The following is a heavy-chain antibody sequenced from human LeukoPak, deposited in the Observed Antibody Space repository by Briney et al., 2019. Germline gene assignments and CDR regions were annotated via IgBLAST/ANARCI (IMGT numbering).Heavy chain of an antibody. V-gene: IGHV3-30*03. Sequence: GGSLRLSCAASGFTFSSYGMHWVRQAPGKGLEWVAVISYDGSNKYYADSVKGRFTISRDNSKNTLYPQMNSLRAEDTAVYYCARGGYYYDSSGLDPWGQGTLVTVSS. CDR3: ARGGYYYDSSGLDP. CDR2: ISYDGSNK. D-gene: IGHD3-22*01. J-gene: IGHJ5*02. CDR1: GFTFSSYG.